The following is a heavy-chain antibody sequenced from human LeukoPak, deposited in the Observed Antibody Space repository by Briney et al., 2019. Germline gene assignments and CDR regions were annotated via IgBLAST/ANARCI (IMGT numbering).Heavy chain of an antibody. CDR1: RFTFSSYE. CDR3: ALIPQRITSPP. CDR2: ISSSGSTI. D-gene: IGHD3-3*01. J-gene: IGHJ5*02. Sequence: PGGSLRLSCAASRFTFSSYEMNWVRQAPGKGLGWVSYISSSGSTIYYADSVKGRFTISRENAKNSLYLQMNSLRAEDTAVYYCALIPQRITSPPWGQGTLVTVSS. V-gene: IGHV3-48*03.